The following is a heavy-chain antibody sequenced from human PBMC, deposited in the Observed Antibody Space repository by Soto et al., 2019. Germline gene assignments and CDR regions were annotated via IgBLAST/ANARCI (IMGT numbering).Heavy chain of an antibody. J-gene: IGHJ6*02. V-gene: IGHV4-34*01. Sequence: SETLSLTCAIYGGSFSDYSWSWIRQPPGKGLEWIGEINHSGSTNYNPSLKSRVTISVDTSKNQFSLKLSSVTAADTAVYYCAKGPIVVAPSGIAYYYGMDVWGQGATVTVSS. CDR1: GGSFSDYS. D-gene: IGHD2-2*01. CDR3: AKGPIVVAPSGIAYYYGMDV. CDR2: INHSGST.